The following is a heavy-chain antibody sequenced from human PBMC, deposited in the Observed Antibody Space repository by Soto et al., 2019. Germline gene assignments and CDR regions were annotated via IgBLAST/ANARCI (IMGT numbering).Heavy chain of an antibody. CDR2: ISISGALT. Sequence: PGGSLRLSCEGSEFIMRDYEFNWVRQAPGKGLEWVSYISISGALTYYAESVKGRFTISRDNAKNSVYLEMNSLRAEDTALYYCARDGSLHYVGFDYWGQGARVTVSS. J-gene: IGHJ4*02. CDR1: EFIMRDYE. D-gene: IGHD3-10*02. V-gene: IGHV3-48*03. CDR3: ARDGSLHYVGFDY.